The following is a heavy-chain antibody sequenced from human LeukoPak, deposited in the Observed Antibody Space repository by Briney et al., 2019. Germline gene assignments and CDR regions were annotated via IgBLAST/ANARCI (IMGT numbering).Heavy chain of an antibody. V-gene: IGHV3-74*01. CDR2: INSDGSST. CDR1: GFTFISYW. D-gene: IGHD6-13*01. J-gene: IGHJ6*02. CDR3: ARAAYSSMDV. Sequence: GGSLRLSCAASGFTFISYWMHWVRQAPRRGLVWVSRINSDGSSTSYADSAKGLLTISRDNAKNTLYLQMNTLRAEDAAVYYCARAAYSSMDVWGQGTTVTVSS.